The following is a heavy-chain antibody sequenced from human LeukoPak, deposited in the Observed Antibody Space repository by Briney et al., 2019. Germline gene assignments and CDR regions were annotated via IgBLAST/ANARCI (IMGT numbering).Heavy chain of an antibody. D-gene: IGHD6-6*01. CDR2: IYPGDSDT. CDR1: GYSFTTYW. J-gene: IGHJ4*02. CDR3: ARLGSSIAARSYYFDY. V-gene: IGHV5-51*01. Sequence: GEPLKISCNDSGYSFTTYWIAWVRQMPGKGLEWMGIIYPGDSDTRYSPSFQGQVTISVDKSISTAYLQWNSLKASDTAMYYCARLGSSIAARSYYFDYWGQGTLVTVSS.